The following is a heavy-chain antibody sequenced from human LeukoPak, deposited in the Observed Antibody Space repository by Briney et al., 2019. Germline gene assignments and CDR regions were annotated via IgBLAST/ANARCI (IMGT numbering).Heavy chain of an antibody. J-gene: IGHJ4*02. V-gene: IGHV1-18*01. CDR3: ARVRPTTYSSGYYYVDY. CDR1: GYTFTSYG. Sequence: ASVKVSCKASGYTFTSYGISWVRQAPGQGLEWMGWISAYNGNTNYAQKLQGRVTMTTDTSTSTDYMELRSLRSDDTAVYYCARVRPTTYSSGYYYVDYWGQGTLVTVSS. CDR2: ISAYNGNT. D-gene: IGHD3-22*01.